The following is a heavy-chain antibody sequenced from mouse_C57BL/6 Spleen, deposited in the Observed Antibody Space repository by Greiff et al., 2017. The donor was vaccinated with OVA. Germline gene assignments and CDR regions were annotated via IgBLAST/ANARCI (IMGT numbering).Heavy chain of an antibody. V-gene: IGHV1-61*01. J-gene: IGHJ4*01. D-gene: IGHD1-1*01. CDR2: IYPSDSET. Sequence: VQLQQPGAELVRPGSSVKLSCKASGYTFTSYWMDWVKQRPGQGLEWIGNIYPSDSETHYNQKFKDKATLTVDKSSSTAYMQLSSLTSEDSAVYYCARSSSSSYYYAMDYWGQGTSVTVSS. CDR3: ARSSSSSYYYAMDY. CDR1: GYTFTSYW.